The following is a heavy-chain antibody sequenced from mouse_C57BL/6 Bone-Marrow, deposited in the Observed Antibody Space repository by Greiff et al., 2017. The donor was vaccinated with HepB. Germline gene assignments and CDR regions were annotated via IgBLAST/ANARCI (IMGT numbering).Heavy chain of an antibody. CDR1: GFSLTSYG. J-gene: IGHJ4*01. CDR3: ARVGNFGHLGAMDY. V-gene: IGHV2-2*01. CDR2: IWSGGST. Sequence: VQLQHSGPGLVQPSQSLSITCTVSGFSLTSYGVHWVRQSPGKGLEWLGVIWSGGSTDYNAAFISRLSISKDNSKSQVFFKMNSLQADDTAIYYCARVGNFGHLGAMDYWGQGTSVTVSS. D-gene: IGHD3-3*01.